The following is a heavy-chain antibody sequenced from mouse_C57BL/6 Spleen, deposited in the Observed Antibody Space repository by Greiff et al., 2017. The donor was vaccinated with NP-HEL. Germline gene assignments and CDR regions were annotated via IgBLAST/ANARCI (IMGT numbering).Heavy chain of an antibody. Sequence: QVQLQQSDAELVKPGASVKISCKVSGYTFTDHTIHWMKQRPEQGLEWIGYIYPRDGSTKYNEKFKGKATLTADKSSSTAYMQLNSLTSEDSAVYFCTRSPDYGSSLYYFDYWGQGTTLTVSS. D-gene: IGHD1-1*01. CDR2: IYPRDGST. CDR3: TRSPDYGSSLYYFDY. J-gene: IGHJ2*01. V-gene: IGHV1-78*01. CDR1: GYTFTDHT.